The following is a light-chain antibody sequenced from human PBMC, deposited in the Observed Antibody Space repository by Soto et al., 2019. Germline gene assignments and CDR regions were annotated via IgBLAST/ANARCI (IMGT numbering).Light chain of an antibody. J-gene: IGLJ1*01. CDR1: SSDVGGYNY. CDR3: SSYKSSSTLFV. V-gene: IGLV2-14*03. CDR2: DVS. Sequence: QSALTQPASVSGSPGQSITISCTGTSSDVGGYNYVPWYQQHPGKAPKLMIYDVSARPSGVSNRFSGSKSGNTASLTISGLQAEDEADYYCSSYKSSSTLFVFGTGTKVTVL.